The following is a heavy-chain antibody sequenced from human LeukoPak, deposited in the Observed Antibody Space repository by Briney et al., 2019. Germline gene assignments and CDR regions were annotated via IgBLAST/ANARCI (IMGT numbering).Heavy chain of an antibody. Sequence: GESLKISCKGSGYSFTSYWIGWVHQMPGKGLDWMGIIYPGDSDTRYSPSFQGQVTISADKSISTAYLQWSSLKASDTAMYYCARLGITGTGPLGGVYWGQGTLVTVSS. V-gene: IGHV5-51*07. D-gene: IGHD1-7*01. CDR3: ARLGITGTGPLGGVY. CDR2: IYPGDSDT. CDR1: GYSFTSYW. J-gene: IGHJ4*02.